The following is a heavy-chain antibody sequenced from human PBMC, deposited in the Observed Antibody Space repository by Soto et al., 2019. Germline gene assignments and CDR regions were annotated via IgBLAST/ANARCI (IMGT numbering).Heavy chain of an antibody. V-gene: IGHV3-30*02. CDR2: IGNDRSNK. CDR1: GFTFSNYG. CDR3: AREFSGTYYTHAAFDI. Sequence: GGSLRLSCAASGFTFSNYGMNWVRQAPGKGLEWVSYIGNDRSNKYYADSVKGRFTFSRDSSKDTLYLQMNSLRAEDTAVYYCAREFSGTYYTHAAFDIWGQGTMVTVSS. J-gene: IGHJ3*02. D-gene: IGHD1-26*01.